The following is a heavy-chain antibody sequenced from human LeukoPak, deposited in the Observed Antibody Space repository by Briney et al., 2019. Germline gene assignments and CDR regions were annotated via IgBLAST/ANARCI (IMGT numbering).Heavy chain of an antibody. J-gene: IGHJ4*02. CDR1: GFTFSSYS. V-gene: IGHV3-48*01. CDR3: ARDLKPTYYDRGILVY. Sequence: GGSLRLSCAASGFTFSSYSMNWVRQAPGKGLEWVSYISSSSSTIYYADSVKGRFTISRDNAKNSLYLQMNSLRAEDTAVYYCARDLKPTYYDRGILVYWGQGTLVTVSS. D-gene: IGHD3-10*02. CDR2: ISSSSSTI.